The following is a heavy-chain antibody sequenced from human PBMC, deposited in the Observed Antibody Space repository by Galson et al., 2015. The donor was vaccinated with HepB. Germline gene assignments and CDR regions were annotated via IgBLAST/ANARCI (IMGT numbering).Heavy chain of an antibody. CDR2: IIPIFGIA. CDR3: ANLAYCGGDCYSMGPGFDY. J-gene: IGHJ4*02. D-gene: IGHD2-21*02. Sequence: QSGAEVKKPGESLRISCKASGGTFSSYAISWVRQAPGQGLEWMGGIIPIFGIANYAQKFQGRVTITADKSTSTAYMELSSLRSEDTAVYYCANLAYCGGDCYSMGPGFDYWGQGTLVAVSS. V-gene: IGHV1-69*17. CDR1: GGTFSSYA.